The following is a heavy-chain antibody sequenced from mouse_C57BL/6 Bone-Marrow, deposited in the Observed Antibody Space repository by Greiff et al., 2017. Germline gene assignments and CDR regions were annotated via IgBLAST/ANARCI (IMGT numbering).Heavy chain of an antibody. CDR1: GFNIKDDY. V-gene: IGHV14-4*01. D-gene: IGHD2-4*01. Sequence: SGAELVRPGASVKLSCTASGFNIKDDYMHWVKQRPEQGLEWIGWIDPENGDTEYASKFQGKATITADTSSNTAYLQLSSLTSEDTAVYYCTFIYYDYDAFAYWGQGTLVTVSA. CDR3: TFIYYDYDAFAY. J-gene: IGHJ3*01. CDR2: IDPENGDT.